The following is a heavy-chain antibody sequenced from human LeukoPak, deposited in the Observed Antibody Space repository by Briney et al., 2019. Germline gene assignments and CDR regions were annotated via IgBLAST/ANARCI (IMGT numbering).Heavy chain of an antibody. D-gene: IGHD5-12*01. V-gene: IGHV3-23*01. CDR3: AREFGRYSGYETNWFDP. J-gene: IGHJ5*02. CDR2: ISGSGGST. CDR1: GFTFSSYA. Sequence: GRSLRLSCAASGFTFSSYAMSWVRQAPGKGLEWVSAISGSGGSTYYADSVKGRFTISRDNAKNSLYMQMNSLRAEDTAVYYCAREFGRYSGYETNWFDPWGQGTQVTVSS.